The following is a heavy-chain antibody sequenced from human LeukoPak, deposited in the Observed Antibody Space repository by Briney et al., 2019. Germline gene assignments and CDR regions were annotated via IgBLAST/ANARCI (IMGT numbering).Heavy chain of an antibody. V-gene: IGHV3-23*01. D-gene: IGHD5-24*01. J-gene: IGHJ4*02. CDR2: ISGSGGTT. Sequence: GGSLRLSCAGSGFIFSSYGMSWVRQAPGEGLEWVSSISGSGGTTFYADSVKGRFTISRDNSKNTLYLQMNSLRAEDTAVYYCAKDGEMATISRFDYWGQGTLVTVSS. CDR1: GFIFSSYG. CDR3: AKDGEMATISRFDY.